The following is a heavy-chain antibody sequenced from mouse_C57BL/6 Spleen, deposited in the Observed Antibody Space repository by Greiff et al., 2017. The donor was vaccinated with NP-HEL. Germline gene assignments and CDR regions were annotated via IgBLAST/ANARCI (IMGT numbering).Heavy chain of an antibody. CDR3: ARVKILITTVVPFDY. D-gene: IGHD1-1*01. Sequence: EVKVVESEGGLVQPGSSMKLSCTASGFTFSDYYMAWVRQVPEKGLEWVANINYDGSSTYYLDSLKSRFIISRDNAKNILYLQMSSLKSEDTATYYCARVKILITTVVPFDYWGQGTTLTVSS. J-gene: IGHJ2*01. CDR2: INYDGSST. V-gene: IGHV5-16*01. CDR1: GFTFSDYY.